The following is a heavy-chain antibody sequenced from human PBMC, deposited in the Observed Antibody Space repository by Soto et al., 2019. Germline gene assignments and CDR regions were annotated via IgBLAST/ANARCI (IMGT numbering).Heavy chain of an antibody. J-gene: IGHJ6*02. Sequence: EASVKVSCKASGYTFTSYGLSWVRQAPGQGLEWMGWINGYTGNTNYAQKFQGRVTMTTDTSTNTAYLDLWTLISDDTAVYYCARSWVTGKGGIDVWGQGTTVTVS. CDR1: GYTFTSYG. CDR3: ARSWVTGKGGIDV. CDR2: INGYTGNT. D-gene: IGHD3-16*01. V-gene: IGHV1-18*01.